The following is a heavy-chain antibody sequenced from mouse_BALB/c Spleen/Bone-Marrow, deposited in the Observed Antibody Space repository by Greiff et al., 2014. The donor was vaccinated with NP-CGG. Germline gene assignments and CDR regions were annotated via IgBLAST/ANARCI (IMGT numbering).Heavy chain of an antibody. CDR3: ANYYGSSSY. CDR2: IHPNSGNT. Sequence: LQESGSVLVRPGASVKLSCKASGYTFTSSWMHWAKQRPGQGLEWIGEIHPNSGNTNYNEKFKGKATLTVDTSSSTAYVDLSSLTSEDSAVYYCANYYGSSSYWGQGTTPTVSS. J-gene: IGHJ2*01. CDR1: GYTFTSSW. D-gene: IGHD1-1*01. V-gene: IGHV1S130*01.